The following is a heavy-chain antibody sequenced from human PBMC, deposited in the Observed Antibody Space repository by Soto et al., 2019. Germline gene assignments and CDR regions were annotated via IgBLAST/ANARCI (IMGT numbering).Heavy chain of an antibody. J-gene: IGHJ5*02. V-gene: IGHV3-30*03. D-gene: IGHD5-18*01. CDR2: IRDDGKKT. CDR1: GFTFSHYI. CDR3: AREGDSHAFRGFDL. Sequence: GGALILSCAASGFTFSHYIYDWVGQAPGKGLQWVAVIRDDGKKTNYATSVSGRFTVSRDMSKSTIFLQMNNLRIDDSAIYSCAREGDSHAFRGFDLWGQGTPVTVSS.